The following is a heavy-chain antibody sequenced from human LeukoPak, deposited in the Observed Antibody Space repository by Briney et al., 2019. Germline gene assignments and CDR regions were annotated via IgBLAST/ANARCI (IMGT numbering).Heavy chain of an antibody. D-gene: IGHD2-21*01. CDR3: ARGSWPLCYYYYCMDV. CDR2: INHSGST. Sequence: SETLSLTCAVYGGSFSGYYWSWIRQPPGKGLEWIGEINHSGSTNYNPSLKSRVTISVDTSKNQFSLKLSSVTAADTAVYYCARGSWPLCYYYYCMDVWGQGTTVTVSS. V-gene: IGHV4-34*01. J-gene: IGHJ6*02. CDR1: GGSFSGYY.